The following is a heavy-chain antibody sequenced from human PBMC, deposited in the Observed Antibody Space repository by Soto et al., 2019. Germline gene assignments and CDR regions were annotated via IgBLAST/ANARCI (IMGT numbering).Heavy chain of an antibody. Sequence: GESLKISCAASGFTFSSYDMHWVRQATGKGLEWVSAIGTAGDTYYPGSVKGRFTISRENAKNSLYLQMNSLRAGDTAVYYCARGSPPTYYYDSSGYYYFDYWGQGTLVTVSS. J-gene: IGHJ4*02. CDR1: GFTFSSYD. V-gene: IGHV3-13*01. CDR3: ARGSPPTYYYDSSGYYYFDY. D-gene: IGHD3-22*01. CDR2: IGTAGDT.